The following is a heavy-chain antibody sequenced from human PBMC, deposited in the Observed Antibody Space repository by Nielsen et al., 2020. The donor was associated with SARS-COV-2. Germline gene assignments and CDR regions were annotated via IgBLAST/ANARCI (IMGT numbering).Heavy chain of an antibody. V-gene: IGHV4-39*07. CDR3: ARDPVVYCSSTSCYSGPANFDY. CDR2: IYYSGST. J-gene: IGHJ4*02. CDR1: GGSISSSSYY. Sequence: GSLRLSCTVSGGSISSSSYYWGWIRQPPGKGLEWIGSIYYSGSTYYNPSLKSRVTISVDTSKNQFSLKLSSVTAADTAVYYCARDPVVYCSSTSCYSGPANFDYWGQGTLVTVSS. D-gene: IGHD2-2*01.